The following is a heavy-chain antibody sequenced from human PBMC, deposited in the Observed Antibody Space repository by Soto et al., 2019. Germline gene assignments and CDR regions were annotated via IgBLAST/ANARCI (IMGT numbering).Heavy chain of an antibody. CDR1: GGSITSSSYY. Sequence: SETLSLTCTVSGGSITSSSYYWGWIRQPPGKGLEWIGSIYYSGSTYYNPSLKSRVTISVDTSKSQFSLKLNSVTAADTSVYYCARPPTASLDAFEIWGQGTMVTVSS. V-gene: IGHV4-39*01. CDR3: ARPPTASLDAFEI. CDR2: IYYSGST. J-gene: IGHJ3*02.